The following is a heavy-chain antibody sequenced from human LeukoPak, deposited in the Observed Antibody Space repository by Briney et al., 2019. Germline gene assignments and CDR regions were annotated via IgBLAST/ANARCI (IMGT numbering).Heavy chain of an antibody. J-gene: IGHJ6*03. CDR1: GGSFSGYY. Sequence: SETLSLTCAVYGGSFSGYYWSWIRQPPGKGLEWIGEINHSGSTNYNPSLESRVTISVDTSKNQFSLKLSSVTAADTAVYYCARIANIAVAGTDKLGYYYYMDVWGKGTTVTVSS. CDR2: INHSGST. V-gene: IGHV4-34*01. CDR3: ARIANIAVAGTDKLGYYYYMDV. D-gene: IGHD6-19*01.